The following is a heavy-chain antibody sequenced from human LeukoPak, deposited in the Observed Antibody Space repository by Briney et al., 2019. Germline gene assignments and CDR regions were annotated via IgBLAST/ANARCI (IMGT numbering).Heavy chain of an antibody. V-gene: IGHV3-15*01. CDR1: GFTFSNAW. D-gene: IGHD5-12*01. Sequence: PGGSLRLSCAASGFTFSNAWMSWVRQAPGKGLEWVGRIKSKTDGGTTDYAAPVKGRFTISIDDSKNTLYLQMNSLKTEDTAVYYCTTLAQSGSGYDLPYFDYWGQGTLVTVSS. J-gene: IGHJ4*02. CDR2: IKSKTDGGTT. CDR3: TTLAQSGSGYDLPYFDY.